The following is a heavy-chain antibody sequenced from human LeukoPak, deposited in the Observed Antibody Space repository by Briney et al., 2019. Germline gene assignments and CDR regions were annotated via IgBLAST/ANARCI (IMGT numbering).Heavy chain of an antibody. V-gene: IGHV4-34*01. CDR3: ARAGGYCSSTSCYSSWFDP. J-gene: IGHJ5*02. CDR2: INHSGST. D-gene: IGHD2-2*01. Sequence: SETLSLTCAVYGGSFSGYYWSWIRQPPGKGLEWIGEINHSGSTNYNPSLKSRVTISVDTSKNQFSLKLSSVTAADTAVYYCARAGGYCSSTSCYSSWFDPWGQGTLVTVSS. CDR1: GGSFSGYY.